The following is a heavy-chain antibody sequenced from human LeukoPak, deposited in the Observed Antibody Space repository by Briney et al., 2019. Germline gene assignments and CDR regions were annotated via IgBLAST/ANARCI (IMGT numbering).Heavy chain of an antibody. J-gene: IGHJ5*02. D-gene: IGHD6-13*01. CDR2: IYPSGTT. CDR1: GVSFSGYY. Sequence: SETLSLTCAVYGVSFSGYYWGWIRQPPGKGLEWIGNIYPSGTTYYNPSLKTRVTISVDTSKNQFSLKLSSVTAADTAVYFCARAYSSSWCFNWFDPWGQGTLVTVSS. CDR3: ARAYSSSWCFNWFDP. V-gene: IGHV4-38-2*01.